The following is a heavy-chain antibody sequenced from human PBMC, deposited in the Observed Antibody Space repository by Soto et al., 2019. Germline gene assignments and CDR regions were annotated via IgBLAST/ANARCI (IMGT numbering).Heavy chain of an antibody. V-gene: IGHV3-33*01. CDR1: GFIFKSYG. CDR3: ARDGACGEDRAWWFDL. CDR2: VYFDGNNK. Sequence: QVQLVESGGGVVQPGRSLRLACATSGFIFKSYGMHWVRQAPGKGLEWVAIVYFDGNNKYYGDSVKGRFTISRDNSKNMVYLQMNSLRVEETAVYYCARDGACGEDRAWWFDLWGRGTLVTVSS. J-gene: IGHJ2*01. D-gene: IGHD3-10*01.